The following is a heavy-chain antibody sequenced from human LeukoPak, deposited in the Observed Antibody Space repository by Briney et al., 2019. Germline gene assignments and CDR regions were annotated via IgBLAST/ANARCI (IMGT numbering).Heavy chain of an antibody. D-gene: IGHD6-6*01. Sequence: PSETLSLTCTVSGGSISSYYWSWIRQHPGKGLEWIGYIYYSGSTYYNPSLKSRVTISVDTSKNQFSLKLSSVTAADTAVYYCARSIAARPPLDYWGQGTLVTVSS. CDR2: IYYSGST. CDR3: ARSIAARPPLDY. V-gene: IGHV4-59*06. J-gene: IGHJ4*02. CDR1: GGSISSYY.